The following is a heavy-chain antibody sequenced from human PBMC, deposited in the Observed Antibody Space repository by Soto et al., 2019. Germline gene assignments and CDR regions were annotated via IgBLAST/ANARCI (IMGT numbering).Heavy chain of an antibody. V-gene: IGHV1-69*06. D-gene: IGHD4-17*01. Sequence: QVQLVQSGAEVKKAGSSVMVSCKASGGSFNNFPINWVRQAPGQGLEWMGGIFPDFGTATYAQKFQGRVTITADRSTRTVYIELSSLTSEDTAVYYCARDPDYGGNSGLDLVGYWGQGTPVTVSS. CDR3: ARDPDYGGNSGLDLVGY. J-gene: IGHJ4*02. CDR1: GGSFNNFP. CDR2: IFPDFGTA.